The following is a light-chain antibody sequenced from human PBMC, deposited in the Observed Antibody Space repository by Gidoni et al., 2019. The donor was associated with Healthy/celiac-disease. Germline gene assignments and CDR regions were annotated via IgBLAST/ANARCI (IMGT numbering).Light chain of an antibody. Sequence: VLTPSPDFQSVTPKEKVTITCRASQSISSRLNWYQQKPDQSPKLLIKDASHSKRGVPSRFSGSGSGTDFTLTINSLEDEDAAAYYCQQSSSLPLTFGQGTKVEIK. CDR1: QSISSR. CDR3: QQSSSLPLT. CDR2: DAS. J-gene: IGKJ1*01. V-gene: IGKV6D-21*02.